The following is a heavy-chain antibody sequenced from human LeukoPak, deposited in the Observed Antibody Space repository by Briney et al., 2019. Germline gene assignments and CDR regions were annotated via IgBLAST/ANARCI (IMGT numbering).Heavy chain of an antibody. CDR1: GFTFSRYS. J-gene: IGHJ5*02. D-gene: IGHD2/OR15-2a*01. CDR3: ARTAKGSTYFLDR. V-gene: IGHV3-74*01. Sequence: GGSLRLSCAASGFTFSRYSMHWVRQAPGKGLAWVSHVNSDGSGTDYADSVKGRFTISRDNAKNSLYLQMNSLRAEDTALYYCARTAKGSTYFLDRWGQGTLVTVSS. CDR2: VNSDGSGT.